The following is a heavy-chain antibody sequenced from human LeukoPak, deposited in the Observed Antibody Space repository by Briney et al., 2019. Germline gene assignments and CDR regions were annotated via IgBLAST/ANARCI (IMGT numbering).Heavy chain of an antibody. J-gene: IGHJ6*02. CDR3: ARGPVRDDGLTGISYYFGLDV. CDR2: IRHRAGA. Sequence: PSETLSLTCAVYGGSFTDYYWSWIRHLPGKGLEWIGEIRHRAGANYNPSLWGRVTISADTSKNQFSLHLTSVTAADTATFYCARGPVRDDGLTGISYYFGLDVWGHGTTVTVFS. D-gene: IGHD2-21*02. V-gene: IGHV4-34*01. CDR1: GGSFTDYY.